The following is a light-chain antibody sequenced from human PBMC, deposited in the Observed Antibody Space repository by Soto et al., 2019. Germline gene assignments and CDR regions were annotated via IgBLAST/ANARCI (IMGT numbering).Light chain of an antibody. V-gene: IGLV2-14*01. CDR2: DIN. CDR1: SSDVGNYIF. Sequence: QSVLTQPPSVSGSPGQSITISCTGTSSDVGNYIFVSWYRQHPGEAPKLMIYDINNRPSGVSNRFSGSKSGNTASLTISGLQAEDEADYYCDSYTTSASCVFGSGTKVTVL. CDR3: DSYTTSASCV. J-gene: IGLJ1*01.